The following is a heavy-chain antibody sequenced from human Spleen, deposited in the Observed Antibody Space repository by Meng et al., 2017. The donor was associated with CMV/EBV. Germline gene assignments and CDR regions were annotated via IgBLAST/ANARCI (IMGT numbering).Heavy chain of an antibody. CDR2: LSGSGDYT. D-gene: IGHD3-10*01. V-gene: IGHV3-23*01. CDR1: GFTFRNYA. J-gene: IGHJ6*02. Sequence: GGSLRLSCEASGFTFRNYAMSWVRQAPGKGPEWVSTLSGSGDYTYYTDSVKGRFTISRDNSKSTLFLQMNSLRADDTAVYYCAKVGGVSPTGGGYYGMDVWGQGTTVTVSS. CDR3: AKVGGVSPTGGGYYGMDV.